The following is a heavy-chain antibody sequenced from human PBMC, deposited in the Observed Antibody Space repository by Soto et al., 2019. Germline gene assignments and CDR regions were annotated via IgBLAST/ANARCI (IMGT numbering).Heavy chain of an antibody. CDR3: ARQARGTTWSDFDY. V-gene: IGHV4-39*01. J-gene: IGHJ4*02. D-gene: IGHD1-7*01. Sequence: SETLSLTCSVSGGSINNANYYWGWIRQPPGKGLEWIGTVYYSGTTFYDPSLKSQLFMSVDTSKNQFSLRLSSVTAADTAVYYCARQARGTTWSDFDYWGQGTLVTVSS. CDR1: GGSINNANYY. CDR2: VYYSGTT.